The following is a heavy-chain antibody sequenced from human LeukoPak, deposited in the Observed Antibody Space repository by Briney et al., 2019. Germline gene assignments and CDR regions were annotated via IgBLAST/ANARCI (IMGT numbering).Heavy chain of an antibody. CDR1: GFTFSSYG. Sequence: GGSLRLSCAASGFTFSSYGMHWVRQAPGKGLEWVAVISYDESNKYFADSVKGRFTISRDNAKNSPYLQMNNLRVEDTAMYYCAGGTGFIIKDWGQGTLVTVSS. V-gene: IGHV3-30*03. CDR3: AGGTGFIIKD. D-gene: IGHD3-9*01. J-gene: IGHJ4*02. CDR2: ISYDESNK.